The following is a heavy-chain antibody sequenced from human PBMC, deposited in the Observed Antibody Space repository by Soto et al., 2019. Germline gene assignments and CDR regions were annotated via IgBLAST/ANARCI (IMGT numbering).Heavy chain of an antibody. J-gene: IGHJ5*02. Sequence: QVQLQESGPGLVKPSETLSLTCTVSGGSIIYNYWSWIRQSPEKGLEWIASISSSGSTLYNTSLKSRVTISVDTSKDQFSLKLNSVTAADTAVYYCARGGASSKWLAPWGQGTLVTVSS. CDR1: GGSIIYNY. V-gene: IGHV4-59*01. D-gene: IGHD3-10*01. CDR3: ARGGASSKWLAP. CDR2: ISSSGST.